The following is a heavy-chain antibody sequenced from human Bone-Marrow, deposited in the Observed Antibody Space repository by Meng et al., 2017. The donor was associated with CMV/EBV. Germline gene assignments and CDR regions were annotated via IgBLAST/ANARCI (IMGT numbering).Heavy chain of an antibody. Sequence: SETLSLTCTVSGGSISSSSYYWGWIRQPPGKGLEWIGSIYYSENTFYNPSLKSRVTISLDTSKNQFSLKLSSVTAADTAVYYCARDYCSSTSCYYYFDYWGQGTLVTVSS. J-gene: IGHJ4*02. CDR1: GGSISSSSYY. CDR2: IYYSENT. V-gene: IGHV4-39*07. CDR3: ARDYCSSTSCYYYFDY. D-gene: IGHD2-2*01.